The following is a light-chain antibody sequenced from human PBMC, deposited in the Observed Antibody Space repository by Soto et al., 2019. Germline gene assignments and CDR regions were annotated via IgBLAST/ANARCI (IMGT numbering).Light chain of an antibody. CDR1: SNDVGVYNY. V-gene: IGLV2-8*01. Sequence: QSALTQPPSASGSPGQSVTISCTGTSNDVGVYNYVSWYQQHPGKAPKLMIYEVSKRPSGVPDRFSGSKSGNTASLTVSGLQAEDEADYYCSSYAGSNVVFGGGTKLTVL. CDR2: EVS. J-gene: IGLJ2*01. CDR3: SSYAGSNVV.